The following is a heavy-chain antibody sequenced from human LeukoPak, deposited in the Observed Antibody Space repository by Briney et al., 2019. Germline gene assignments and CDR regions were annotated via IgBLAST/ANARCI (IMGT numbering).Heavy chain of an antibody. Sequence: SETLSLTCAVYGGSFSGYYWSWIRQPPGKGLEWIGEINHSGTTNYNPSLKSRVTISVDTSKNQFSLKLSSVTAADTAVYYCAREADYYFDYWGRGTLVTVSS. CDR1: GGSFSGYY. J-gene: IGHJ4*02. V-gene: IGHV4-34*01. CDR2: INHSGTT. CDR3: AREADYYFDY. D-gene: IGHD6-25*01.